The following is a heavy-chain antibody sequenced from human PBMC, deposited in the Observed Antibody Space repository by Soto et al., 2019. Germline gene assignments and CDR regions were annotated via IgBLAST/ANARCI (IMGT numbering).Heavy chain of an antibody. J-gene: IGHJ3*02. CDR2: INPNSGGT. CDR3: ARERTIFGVPPDAFDI. CDR1: GYTFTGYY. Sequence: ASVKVSCTASGYTFTGYYMHWVRQAPGQGLEWMGWINPNSGGTNYAQKFQGWVTMTRDTSISTAYMELSRLRSDDTAVYYCARERTIFGVPPDAFDIWGQGTRVTVSS. V-gene: IGHV1-2*04. D-gene: IGHD3-3*01.